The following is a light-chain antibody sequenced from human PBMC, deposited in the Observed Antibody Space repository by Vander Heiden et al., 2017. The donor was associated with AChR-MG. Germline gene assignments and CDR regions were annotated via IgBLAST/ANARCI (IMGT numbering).Light chain of an antibody. V-gene: IGKV1-39*01. CDR3: QQRDIMPRT. CDR2: AAS. J-gene: IGKJ1*01. Sequence: DIQMTQSPSSLSASVGDRVTITCRASQSISSYLNWYQQKPGKAPNLLIYAASSLQSGVPSRFSGSGSGTDFTLTITNLHPEDFATYYCQQRDIMPRTFGQRTKVNMK. CDR1: QSISSY.